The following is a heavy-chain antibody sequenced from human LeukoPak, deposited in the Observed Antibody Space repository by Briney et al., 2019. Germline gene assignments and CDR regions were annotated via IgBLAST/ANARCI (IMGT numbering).Heavy chain of an antibody. J-gene: IGHJ4*02. V-gene: IGHV4-34*01. CDR2: INHSGST. D-gene: IGHD3-22*01. CDR1: GGSFSGYY. Sequence: SETLSLTCAVYGGSFSGYYWSWIRQPPGKGLEWIGEINHSGSTNYNPSLKSRVTISVDTSKNQFSLKLSSVTAADTAVYYCARVKDSSGYYRMYFDYWGQGTLVTVSS. CDR3: ARVKDSSGYYRMYFDY.